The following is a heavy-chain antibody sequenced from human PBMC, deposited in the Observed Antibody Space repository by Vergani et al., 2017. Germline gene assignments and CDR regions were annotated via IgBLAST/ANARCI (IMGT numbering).Heavy chain of an antibody. Sequence: EVQLVESGGGLVQPGGSLRLSCAASGFTFSSYWMSWVRQAPGKGLEWVANIKQDGSEKYYVDSVKGRFTISRDNAKNSLYLQMNSLRAEDTAVYYCVAVAGTGISQGILFDYWGQGTLVTVSS. CDR2: IKQDGSEK. V-gene: IGHV3-7*01. D-gene: IGHD6-19*01. J-gene: IGHJ4*02. CDR3: VAVAGTGISQGILFDY. CDR1: GFTFSSYW.